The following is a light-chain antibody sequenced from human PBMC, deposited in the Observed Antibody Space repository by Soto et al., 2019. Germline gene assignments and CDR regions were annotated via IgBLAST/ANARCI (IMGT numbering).Light chain of an antibody. Sequence: EIVLTQSPGTLSLSPGDRATLSCRASQSFSSSYLAWYQQKPGQAPRLLIYGASSRATGITDRFSGSGSGTDFTLTISSLEPEDFAVYYCQHYGSALFTVGPGTKVDVK. CDR3: QHYGSALFT. CDR2: GAS. V-gene: IGKV3-20*01. J-gene: IGKJ3*01. CDR1: QSFSSSY.